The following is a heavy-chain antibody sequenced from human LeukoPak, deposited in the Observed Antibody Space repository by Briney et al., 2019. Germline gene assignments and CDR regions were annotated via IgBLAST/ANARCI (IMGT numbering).Heavy chain of an antibody. CDR2: INPNSGGT. Sequence: ASVKVSCKASGYTFTGYYMHWVRQAPGQGLEWMGWINPNSGGTNYAQKFQGRVTMTRDTSISTAYMELSRLRSDDTAVYYCARDNSGYDYTFDYWGQGTLVTVS. D-gene: IGHD5-12*01. J-gene: IGHJ4*02. V-gene: IGHV1-2*02. CDR3: ARDNSGYDYTFDY. CDR1: GYTFTGYY.